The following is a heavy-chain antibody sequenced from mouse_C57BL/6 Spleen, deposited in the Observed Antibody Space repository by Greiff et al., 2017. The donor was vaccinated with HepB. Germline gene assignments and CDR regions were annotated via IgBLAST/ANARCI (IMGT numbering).Heavy chain of an antibody. CDR1: GFNIKNTY. CDR2: IDPANGNT. Sequence: VQLKQSVAELVRPGASVKLSCTASGFNIKNTYMHWVKQRPEQGLEWIGRIDPANGNTKYAPKFQGKAPITADTSSNTAYLQLSSLTSEDTAIYYCGPITTVVADYAMDYWGQGTSVTVSS. J-gene: IGHJ4*01. V-gene: IGHV14-3*01. D-gene: IGHD1-1*01. CDR3: GPITTVVADYAMDY.